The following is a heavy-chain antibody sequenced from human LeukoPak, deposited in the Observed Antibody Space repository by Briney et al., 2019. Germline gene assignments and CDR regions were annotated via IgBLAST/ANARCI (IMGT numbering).Heavy chain of an antibody. Sequence: PGGSLRVSCAASGFTFSDYYMSCIRQAPGKRLEWVSYISRSGSIIYYADSVKGRFTISRDNAKNSLYLQMSSLRVEDTAVYYCASNMAANYHYYYGIDVWGQGTTVTVSS. D-gene: IGHD6-6*01. V-gene: IGHV3-11*01. CDR2: ISRSGSII. J-gene: IGHJ6*02. CDR3: ASNMAANYHYYYGIDV. CDR1: GFTFSDYY.